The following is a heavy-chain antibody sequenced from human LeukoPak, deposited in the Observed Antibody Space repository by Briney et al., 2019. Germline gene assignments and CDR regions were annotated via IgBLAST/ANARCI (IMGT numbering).Heavy chain of an antibody. V-gene: IGHV1-2*02. CDR1: AYTFTGYY. D-gene: IGHD1-26*01. CDR3: ARDPSGSYSYYFDY. CDR2: IYPNSGGT. Sequence: ASVKVSCKASAYTFTGYYMHWVRQAPGQGLEWMGWIYPNSGGTNYAQKFQGRVTMTRDTSISTAYMELSRLRSDDTAVYYCARDPSGSYSYYFDYWGQGTLVTVSS. J-gene: IGHJ4*02.